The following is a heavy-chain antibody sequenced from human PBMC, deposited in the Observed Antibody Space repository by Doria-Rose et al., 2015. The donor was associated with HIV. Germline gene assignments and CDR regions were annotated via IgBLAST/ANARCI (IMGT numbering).Heavy chain of an antibody. CDR1: GVSLSSPGMG. D-gene: IGHD6-13*01. CDR2: MFSDDER. V-gene: IGHV2-26*01. J-gene: IGHJ4*02. CDR3: ARIKSSRWYHKYYFDF. Sequence: QITLKESGPVLVKPTETLTLTCTVSGVSLSSPGMGVSWIRQPPGKALEWLASMFSDDERSYKTSLKSRLTISSGTSKSQVVLTMTDMDPVDTATYYCARIKSSRWYHKYYFDFWGQGTLVIVSA.